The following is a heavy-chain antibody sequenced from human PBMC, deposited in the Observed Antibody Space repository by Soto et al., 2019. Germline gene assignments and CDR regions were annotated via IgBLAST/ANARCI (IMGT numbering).Heavy chain of an antibody. D-gene: IGHD3-10*01. V-gene: IGHV1-8*01. CDR1: GHTFTSYD. Sequence: ASVKVACKASGHTFTSYDINWVRQATGHGLEWMGWINPNSGNIGYAQKFQGRVTMTRDTAIRTAYMEVSRLRSDDTAVYYCARGRASGSYYLLDYWGQGTLVTVSS. CDR2: INPNSGNI. CDR3: ARGRASGSYYLLDY. J-gene: IGHJ4*02.